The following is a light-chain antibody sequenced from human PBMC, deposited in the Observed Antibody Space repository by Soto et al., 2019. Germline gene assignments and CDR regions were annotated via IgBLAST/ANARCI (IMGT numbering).Light chain of an antibody. V-gene: IGKV3-15*01. CDR3: QEYTNWPLT. Sequence: EIVMTQSPSTLSVPPGERATLSCRASQSVSSDLAWYQQKPGQAPRVLIYAASTRATGIPGRFSGSGSGTAFTLTIGSLQSEYFAVYYCQEYTNWPLTFGGATKVEIK. J-gene: IGKJ4*01. CDR1: QSVSSD. CDR2: AAS.